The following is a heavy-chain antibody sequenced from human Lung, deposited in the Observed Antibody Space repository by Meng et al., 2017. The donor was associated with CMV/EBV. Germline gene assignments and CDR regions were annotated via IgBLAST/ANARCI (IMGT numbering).Heavy chain of an antibody. CDR3: AKVYTSTNWGYYYGMDV. J-gene: IGHJ6*02. D-gene: IGHD2-2*01. CDR1: GFSFSSYA. CDR2: IYSGGSDT. V-gene: IGHV3-23*03. Sequence: ESXKISXAASGFSFSSYAMNWVRQAPGRGLEWVSLIYSGGSDTYYVDSVKGRFTISRDDSKNTLYLQMHSLAADDTAIYYCAKVYTSTNWGYYYGMDVWGQVTXVTVSS.